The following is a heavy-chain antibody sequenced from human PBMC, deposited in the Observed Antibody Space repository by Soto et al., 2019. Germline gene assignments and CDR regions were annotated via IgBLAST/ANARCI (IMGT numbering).Heavy chain of an antibody. CDR3: ARCDSDILYRYFDY. CDR2: ISYSGNT. V-gene: IGHV4-31*03. J-gene: IGHJ4*02. Sequence: PSETLSLTCTVSVGSISSGGYYWSWIRRHPGKGLEWIGYISYSGNTYYNPSLKSRVALSLATSKTHFSLRVSSVTVADTAVHYCARCDSDILYRYFDYWGPGTLVT. CDR1: VGSISSGGYY. D-gene: IGHD3-22*01.